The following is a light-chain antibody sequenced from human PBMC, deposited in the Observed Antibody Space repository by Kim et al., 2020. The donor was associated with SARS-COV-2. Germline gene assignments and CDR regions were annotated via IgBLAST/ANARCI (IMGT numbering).Light chain of an antibody. V-gene: IGLV2-23*02. J-gene: IGLJ2*01. CDR2: EVS. Sequence: QSALTQPASVSGSPGQSITISCTGTSGDVGSYNLFSWYQQHPGKAPQLMIYEVSERPSGVSNRFSGSKSGNTASLTISGRRAEDEADYFCCSYSSSSTVLFGGGTQLTVL. CDR1: SGDVGSYNL. CDR3: CSYSSSSTVL.